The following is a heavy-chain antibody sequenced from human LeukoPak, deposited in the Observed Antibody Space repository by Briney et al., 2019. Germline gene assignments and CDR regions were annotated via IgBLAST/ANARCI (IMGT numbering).Heavy chain of an antibody. CDR3: ARGPHDITMIVVVMTSVSYYLDV. J-gene: IGHJ6*03. CDR2: INPSGST. CDR1: GGSFSGYH. Sequence: PSDTLSLTHAVYGGSFSGYHWTCIRQSPGKGLEWIGDINPSGSTYYNPSLKSRLTISVDTSKNQFSLKLRSVTAAHTAVYYSARGPHDITMIVVVMTSVSYYLDVWGKGTTVTVS. V-gene: IGHV4-34*01. D-gene: IGHD3-22*01.